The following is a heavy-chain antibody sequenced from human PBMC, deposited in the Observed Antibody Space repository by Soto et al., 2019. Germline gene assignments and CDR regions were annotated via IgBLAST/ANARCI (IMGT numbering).Heavy chain of an antibody. CDR3: ARGQEGVVATH. V-gene: IGHV4-34*01. D-gene: IGHD5-12*01. CDR1: GGSLSGYY. CDR2: IKDGGRT. Sequence: QVQLQQWGAGLLKPSETLSLNCAVNGGSLSGYYWSWIRQPPGKGLEWIGEIKDGGRTQYSPSLKSRATISSDTSNYHFSLRLYSVTSADTGVYYCARGQEGVVATHWDQRTLVTVSS. J-gene: IGHJ4*02.